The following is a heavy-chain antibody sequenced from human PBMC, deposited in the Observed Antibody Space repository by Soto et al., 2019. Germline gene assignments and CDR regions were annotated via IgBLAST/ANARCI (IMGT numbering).Heavy chain of an antibody. Sequence: GGSLRLSCAASGFTFSNAWMNWVRQAPGKGLEWVGRIKSKTDGGTTDYAAPVKGRFTISRDDSKNTLYLQMNSLKTEDTAVYYCTTDAYMYYYDSSGYSVFDYWGQGTLVTVSS. D-gene: IGHD3-22*01. CDR3: TTDAYMYYYDSSGYSVFDY. CDR1: GFTFSNAW. CDR2: IKSKTDGGTT. V-gene: IGHV3-15*07. J-gene: IGHJ4*02.